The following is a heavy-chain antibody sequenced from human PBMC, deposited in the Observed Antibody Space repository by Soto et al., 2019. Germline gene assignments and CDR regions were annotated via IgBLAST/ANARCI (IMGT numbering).Heavy chain of an antibody. D-gene: IGHD1-20*01. CDR1: GYTFTSYA. J-gene: IGHJ6*01. CDR2: INAGNGNT. V-gene: IGHV1-3*01. CDR3: ARDPEYNWNLAAYHYYVMAV. Sequence: ASVKVSCKASGYTFTSYAMHWVRQAPGQRLEWMGWINAGNGNTKYSQKFQGRVTITRDTPASAAYMELSSLRSEDTAVYYCARDPEYNWNLAAYHYYVMAVWGQGTTVTVSS.